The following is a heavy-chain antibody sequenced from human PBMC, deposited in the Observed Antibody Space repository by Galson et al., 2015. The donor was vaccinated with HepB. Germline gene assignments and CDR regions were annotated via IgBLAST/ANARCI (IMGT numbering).Heavy chain of an antibody. CDR3: ARDWLGQKWLRRRDAFDF. D-gene: IGHD5-12*01. Sequence: SLRLSCAASGFTFSSYSMNWVRQAPGKGLEWVSYISSSSTTIYYADSVKGRFTISRDNAKNSLYLQMNSLRDEDTAVYYCARDWLGQKWLRRRDAFDFWGKGNMVTVSS. V-gene: IGHV3-48*02. CDR1: GFTFSSYS. CDR2: ISSSSTTI. J-gene: IGHJ3*01.